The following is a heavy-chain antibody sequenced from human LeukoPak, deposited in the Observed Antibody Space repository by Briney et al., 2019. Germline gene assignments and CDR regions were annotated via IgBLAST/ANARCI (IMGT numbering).Heavy chain of an antibody. V-gene: IGHV3-7*01. J-gene: IGHJ4*02. CDR3: ARVYYDSSGYYLFFDY. CDR1: GFTFSSYW. D-gene: IGHD3-22*01. CDR2: IKQDGSEK. Sequence: PGGSLRLSCAASGFTFSSYWMSWVRHAPGKGVEWVANIKQDGSEKYYVDSVKGRFTISRDNAKNSLYLQMNSLRAEDTAVYYCARVYYDSSGYYLFFDYWGQGTLVTVSS.